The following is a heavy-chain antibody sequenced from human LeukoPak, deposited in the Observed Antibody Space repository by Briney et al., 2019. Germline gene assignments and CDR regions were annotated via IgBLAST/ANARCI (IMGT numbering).Heavy chain of an antibody. CDR3: ARDPDLGDSSGYYYYGMDV. V-gene: IGHV4-30-4*01. J-gene: IGHJ6*02. CDR1: GGSISSGDYY. Sequence: PSETLSLTCTVSGGSISSGDYYWSWIRQPPGKGLEWIGYIYYSGSTYYNPSLKSRVTISVDTSKNQFSLKLSSVTAADTAVYYCARDPDLGDSSGYYYYGMDVWGQGTTVTVSS. CDR2: IYYSGST. D-gene: IGHD3-22*01.